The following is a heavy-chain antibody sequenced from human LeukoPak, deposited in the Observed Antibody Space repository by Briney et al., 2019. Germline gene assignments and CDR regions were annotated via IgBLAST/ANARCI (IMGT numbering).Heavy chain of an antibody. CDR2: IYYSGTT. J-gene: IGHJ4*02. Sequence: KPSETLSLTCTVSGGSISSSSHYWGWIRQPPGKGLEWIGSIYYSGTTYYNPSLKSRVTISVDTSKNQFSLNLNSVTAADTAVYYCATQVGAARTYFDYWGQGTLVTVSS. CDR3: ATQVGAARTYFDY. CDR1: GGSISSSSHY. D-gene: IGHD6-6*01. V-gene: IGHV4-39*01.